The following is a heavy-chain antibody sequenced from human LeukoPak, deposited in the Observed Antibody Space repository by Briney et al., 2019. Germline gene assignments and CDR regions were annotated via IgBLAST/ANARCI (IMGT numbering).Heavy chain of an antibody. J-gene: IGHJ6*03. CDR1: GFTFTSYD. D-gene: IGHD6-6*01. CDR3: AREASYSSSSLGTYYYYMDV. CDR2: MNPNSGNT. Sequence: ASVKVSCKASGFTFTSYDINWVRQATGQGLEWMGWMNPNSGNTGYAQKFQGRVTMTRNTSISTAYMELSSLRSEDTAVYYCAREASYSSSSLGTYYYYMDVWGKGTTVTVSS. V-gene: IGHV1-8*01.